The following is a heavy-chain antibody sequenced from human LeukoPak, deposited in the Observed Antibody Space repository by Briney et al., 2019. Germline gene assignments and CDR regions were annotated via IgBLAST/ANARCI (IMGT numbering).Heavy chain of an antibody. CDR1: GFTFSSCW. CDR2: IKQDGSVE. Sequence: GGSLRLSCAASGFTFSSCWMSWVRQAPGEGLEWVANIKQDGSVENYVDSVKGRFTISRDNAKNSLFLQMNSLRAEDTAVYYCARGLSSGIDYWGQGTLVSVSS. J-gene: IGHJ4*02. D-gene: IGHD3-22*01. CDR3: ARGLSSGIDY. V-gene: IGHV3-7*05.